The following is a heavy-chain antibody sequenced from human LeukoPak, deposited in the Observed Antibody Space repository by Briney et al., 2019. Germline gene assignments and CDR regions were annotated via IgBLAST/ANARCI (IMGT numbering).Heavy chain of an antibody. Sequence: SETLSLTCTVSGGSISSYYWSWTRQPPGKGLEWIGYIYYSGSTNYNPSLKSRVTISVDTSKNQFSLKLSSETAADTAVYYCARNDYGDYRGLCFDLWGRGTLVTVSS. CDR3: ARNDYGDYRGLCFDL. V-gene: IGHV4-59*01. J-gene: IGHJ2*01. CDR1: GGSISSYY. CDR2: IYYSGST. D-gene: IGHD4-17*01.